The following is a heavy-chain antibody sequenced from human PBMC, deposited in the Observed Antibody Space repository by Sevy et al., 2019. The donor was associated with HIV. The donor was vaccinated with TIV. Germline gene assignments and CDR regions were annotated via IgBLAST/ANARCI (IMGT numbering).Heavy chain of an antibody. D-gene: IGHD1-1*01. CDR3: ARGARGTLPSYYYYPMDV. Sequence: GESLKISCKASGYRFTDYWIGWVRQMPGKGLEWMGIIYPGDSDTTYSPSFQGQVTIPVDKSINPAYLQWSSLKASDTAIFYCARGARGTLPSYYYYPMDVWGQGTTVTVSS. V-gene: IGHV5-51*01. CDR1: GYRFTDYW. CDR2: IYPGDSDT. J-gene: IGHJ6*02.